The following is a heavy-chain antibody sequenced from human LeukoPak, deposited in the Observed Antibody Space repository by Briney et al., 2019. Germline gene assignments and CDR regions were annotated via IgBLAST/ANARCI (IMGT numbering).Heavy chain of an antibody. CDR1: GGSISGYY. J-gene: IGHJ4*02. Sequence: SETLSLTCTVSGGSISGYYWSWFRQPPGKGLEWIGYIYYSGNTNYNPSLESRVTISLDTSMNQFSLNLNFMTAADTAVYYCARIYGSYSPDYWGQGTLVTVSS. CDR3: ARIYGSYSPDY. CDR2: IYYSGNT. V-gene: IGHV4-59*12. D-gene: IGHD1-26*01.